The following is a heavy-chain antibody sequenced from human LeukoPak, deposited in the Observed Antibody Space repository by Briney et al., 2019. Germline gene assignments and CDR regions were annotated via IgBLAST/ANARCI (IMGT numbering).Heavy chain of an antibody. J-gene: IGHJ3*01. CDR1: GGAFSSYY. D-gene: IGHD4-23*01. CDR2: IDHSGST. V-gene: IGHV4-34*01. Sequence: SETLSLTCAVYGGAFSSYYWSWIRQPPGKGLEWIGQIDHSGSTNFNPSLKSRVTMSVDTTKKRVSLNLNSVTAADTAVYYCARVLLVTPVAAFDAWGQGTMVAVSS. CDR3: ARVLLVTPVAAFDA.